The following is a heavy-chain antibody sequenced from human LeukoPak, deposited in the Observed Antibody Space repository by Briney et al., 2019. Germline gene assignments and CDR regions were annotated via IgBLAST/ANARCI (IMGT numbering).Heavy chain of an antibody. CDR3: ARETPTSSSWFNDAFDI. J-gene: IGHJ3*02. Sequence: RGGSLRLSCAASGFTFSSYGMHWVRQAPGKGLEWAAVIWYDGSNKYYADSVKGRFTISRDNSKNTLYLQMNSLRAEDTAAYYCARETPTSSSWFNDAFDIWGQGTMVTVSS. CDR1: GFTFSSYG. CDR2: IWYDGSNK. V-gene: IGHV3-33*01. D-gene: IGHD6-13*01.